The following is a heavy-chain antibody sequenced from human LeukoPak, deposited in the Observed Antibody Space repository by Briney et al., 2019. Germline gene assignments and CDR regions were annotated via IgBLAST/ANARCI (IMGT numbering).Heavy chain of an antibody. J-gene: IGHJ4*02. V-gene: IGHV1-69*04. CDR2: IIPILGIA. CDR1: GYTFTSYG. CDR3: ARDDQQLAFDY. Sequence: ASVKVSCKASGYTFTSYGISWVRQAPGQGLEWMGRIIPILGIANYAQKFQGRVTITADKSTSTAYMELSSLRSEDTAVYYCARDDQQLAFDYWGQGTLVTVSS. D-gene: IGHD6-13*01.